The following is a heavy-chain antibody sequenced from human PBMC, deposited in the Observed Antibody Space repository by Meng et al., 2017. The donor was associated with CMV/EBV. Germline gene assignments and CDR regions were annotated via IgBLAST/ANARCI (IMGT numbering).Heavy chain of an antibody. CDR2: IIPILGIA. Sequence: SVKVSCKASGGTFSSYTISWVRQAPGQGLEWMGRIIPILGIANYAQKFQGRVTITTDESTSTAYMELSSLRSEDTAVYYCAREIYYYDSSGYYWANGMDVWGQGTTVTVSS. V-gene: IGHV1-69*16. CDR3: AREIYYYDSSGYYWANGMDV. CDR1: GGTFSSYT. D-gene: IGHD3-22*01. J-gene: IGHJ6*02.